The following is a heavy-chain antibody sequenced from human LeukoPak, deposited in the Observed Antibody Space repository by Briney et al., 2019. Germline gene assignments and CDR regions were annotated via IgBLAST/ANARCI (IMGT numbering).Heavy chain of an antibody. CDR2: IYYIGST. Sequence: SETLSLTCTVSGGSISSSSYYWGWIRQPPGKGLEWIGSIYYIGSTYYNPSLKSRVTMSIDTSKNQLSLKLSSVTAADTAIYYCARARAAANTYADYWGQGTLVTVSS. D-gene: IGHD3-16*01. CDR3: ARARAAANTYADY. J-gene: IGHJ4*02. CDR1: GGSISSSSYY. V-gene: IGHV4-39*07.